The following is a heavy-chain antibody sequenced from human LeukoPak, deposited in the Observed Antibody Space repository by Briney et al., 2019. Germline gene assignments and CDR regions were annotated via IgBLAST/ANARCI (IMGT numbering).Heavy chain of an antibody. CDR3: ARRDISSGSSFDS. CDR2: IHSSGST. CDR1: GGSINNYH. D-gene: IGHD6-19*01. V-gene: IGHV4-4*07. Sequence: AETLSHTCTVSGGSINNYHCSWIRQPAGKGLEWIAQIHSSGSTNYNPPLKSRVTMSIDTPENQLSLTLTSVTAADTAVYYCARRDISSGSSFDSWGQGHLVTVSS. J-gene: IGHJ4*02.